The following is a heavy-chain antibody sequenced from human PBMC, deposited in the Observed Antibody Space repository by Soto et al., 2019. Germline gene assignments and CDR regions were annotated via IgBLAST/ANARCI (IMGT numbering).Heavy chain of an antibody. Sequence: LSLTCAVYGGSFSGYYWSWIRQPPGKGLEWIGEINHSGSTNYNPSLKSRVTMSVDKSKNQFSLKMSSVTAADTAVYYCASDRVLRFLEWGGNYYYYGMDVWGQGTTVTVSS. D-gene: IGHD3-3*01. CDR2: INHSGST. CDR1: GGSFSGYY. V-gene: IGHV4-34*09. CDR3: ASDRVLRFLEWGGNYYYYGMDV. J-gene: IGHJ6*02.